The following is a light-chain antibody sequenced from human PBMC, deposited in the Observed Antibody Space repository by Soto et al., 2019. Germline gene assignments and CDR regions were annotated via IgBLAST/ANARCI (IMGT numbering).Light chain of an antibody. V-gene: IGLV2-14*01. CDR2: EVS. CDR3: SSYTTSTSFIL. CDR1: SSDVGGYNF. Sequence: QSVLTQPASVSGSPGQSITISCTGTSSDVGGYNFVSWYQQHPGKAPKLMIYEVSSRPSGVSNRFSGSKSGNTASLTISGLQAEDEAYYYCSSYTTSTSFILFGGGTKLTVL. J-gene: IGLJ2*01.